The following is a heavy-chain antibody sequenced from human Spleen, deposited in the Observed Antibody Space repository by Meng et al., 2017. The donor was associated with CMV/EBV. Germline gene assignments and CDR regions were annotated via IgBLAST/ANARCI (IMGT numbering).Heavy chain of an antibody. V-gene: IGHV4-34*01. CDR1: GGSFSGYY. J-gene: IGHJ5*02. CDR3: ARRGTPSGRTAPNWFDP. CDR2: INHSGST. D-gene: IGHD3-10*01. Sequence: GGSFSGYYWRWIRQPPGKGLEWIGEINHSGSTNYNPSLKSRVTISVDTSKNQFSLKLSSVTAADTAVYYCARRGTPSGRTAPNWFDPWGQGTLVTVSS.